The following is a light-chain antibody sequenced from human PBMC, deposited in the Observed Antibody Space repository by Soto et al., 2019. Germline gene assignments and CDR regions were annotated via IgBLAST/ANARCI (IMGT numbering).Light chain of an antibody. CDR2: EVS. V-gene: IGLV2-8*01. Sequence: QSALTQPPSASGSPGQSVTISCTGTSSDVGGYNYVSWYQQHPGKAPKLMIYEVSKRPSGVPDRFSGSKSGNTASLTVSGHQAEDEADYYCNSYAGSNNWVFGGGTKLPVL. CDR1: SSDVGGYNY. J-gene: IGLJ3*02. CDR3: NSYAGSNNWV.